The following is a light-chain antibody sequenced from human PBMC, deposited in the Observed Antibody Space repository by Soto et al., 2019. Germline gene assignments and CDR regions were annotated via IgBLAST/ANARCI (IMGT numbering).Light chain of an antibody. Sequence: QPVMTQPPSVSAAPGQRVTISCSGSSSNIEGNSVSWYQQLPGTAPKLLIYDDDKRPSGIPDRFSGSKSGTSATLGITGFQTGDEADYYCGSWDSSLSAYVFGTGTKLTVL. CDR2: DDD. J-gene: IGLJ1*01. CDR1: SSNIEGNS. CDR3: GSWDSSLSAYV. V-gene: IGLV1-51*01.